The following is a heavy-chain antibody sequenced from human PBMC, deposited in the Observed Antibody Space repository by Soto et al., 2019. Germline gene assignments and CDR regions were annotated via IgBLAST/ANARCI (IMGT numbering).Heavy chain of an antibody. CDR2: SSISGSQR. D-gene: IGHD3-22*01. CDR1: GFTFGRYS. Sequence: GGSLRLSCAASGFTFGRYSMNWGRQPPWKGLEWVSSSSISGSQRYYSDSLKGRFTISRDNANNSLFLQMNSLRAEDTAVYYCARGADYDSSGIRLNWFAPWGQGTLVPVSS. V-gene: IGHV3-21*01. CDR3: ARGADYDSSGIRLNWFAP. J-gene: IGHJ5*02.